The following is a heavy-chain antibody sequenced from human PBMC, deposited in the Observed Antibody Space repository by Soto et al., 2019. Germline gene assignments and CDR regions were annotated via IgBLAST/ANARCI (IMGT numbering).Heavy chain of an antibody. Sequence: SETLSLTCAVSGVSISSSNWWSWVRQPPGKGLEWIGEIYHSGSTNYNPSLKSRVTISVDKSKNQFSLKLSSVTAADTAVYYCAGSIAAAGTPPLFDYWGQGTLVTVSS. V-gene: IGHV4-4*02. J-gene: IGHJ4*02. CDR1: GVSISSSNW. CDR2: IYHSGST. D-gene: IGHD6-13*01. CDR3: AGSIAAAGTPPLFDY.